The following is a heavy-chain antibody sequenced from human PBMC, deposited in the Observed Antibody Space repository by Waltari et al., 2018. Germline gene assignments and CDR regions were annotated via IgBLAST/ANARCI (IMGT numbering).Heavy chain of an antibody. V-gene: IGHV4-31*03. CDR2: IYYRGRT. CDR3: ARDCSSTSCYEDGVIAPSGV. Sequence: QVQLQESGPGLVKPSQTLSLTCTVSGGSISSGGYYWSWIRQHPGKGLEWIGYIYYRGRTHYNPALKSRVTIAVDTSKNQFSLKLSSVTAADTAVYYCARDCSSTSCYEDGVIAPSGVWGQGTLVTVSS. D-gene: IGHD2-2*01. CDR1: GGSISSGGYY. J-gene: IGHJ4*02.